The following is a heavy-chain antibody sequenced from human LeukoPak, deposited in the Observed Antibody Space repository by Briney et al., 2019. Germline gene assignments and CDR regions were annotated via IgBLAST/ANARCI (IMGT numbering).Heavy chain of an antibody. D-gene: IGHD3-3*01. V-gene: IGHV3-21*01. CDR2: ISSSSSYI. J-gene: IGHJ4*02. CDR3: ARGRAQLLRFLEWLLYPFDY. CDR1: GFTFSSYA. Sequence: GGSLRLSCAASGFTFSSYAMSWVRQAPGKGLEWVSSISSSSSYIYYADSVKGRFTISRDNAKNSLYLQMNSLRAEDTAVYYCARGRAQLLRFLEWLLYPFDYWGQGTLVTVSS.